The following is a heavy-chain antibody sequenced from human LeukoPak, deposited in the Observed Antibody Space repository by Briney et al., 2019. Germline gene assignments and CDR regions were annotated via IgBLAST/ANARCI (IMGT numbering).Heavy chain of an antibody. CDR1: GYTFTGYY. CDR2: INPNSGGT. D-gene: IGHD6-13*01. Sequence: EASVKVSCKASGYTFTGYYMHWVRQAPGQGLEWMGWINPNSGGTNYAQKFQGRVTMTRDTSISTAYMELSRLRSDDTAVYYCARDIGAAPDTWFDPWGQGTLVTVSS. V-gene: IGHV1-2*02. J-gene: IGHJ5*02. CDR3: ARDIGAAPDTWFDP.